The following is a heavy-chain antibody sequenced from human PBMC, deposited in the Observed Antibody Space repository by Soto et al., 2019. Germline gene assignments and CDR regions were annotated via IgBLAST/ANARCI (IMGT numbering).Heavy chain of an antibody. Sequence: EVQLLESGGGLVKPGGSLGLSSAASGLTSRNVCMHCVRRAPGKGLEWVGRLKSKADGETTDYTEPVKGRFTISRDDSKNTLSLQMNSLTTEDTAVYFCNADYDWGGGHTPLWGQGTLVTVSS. V-gene: IGHV3-15*07. D-gene: IGHD3-16*01. CDR3: NADYDWGGGHTPL. J-gene: IGHJ4*02. CDR1: GLTSRNVC. CDR2: LKSKADGETT.